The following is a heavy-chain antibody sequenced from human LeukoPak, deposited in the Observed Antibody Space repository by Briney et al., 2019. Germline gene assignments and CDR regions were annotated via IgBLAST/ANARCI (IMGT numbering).Heavy chain of an antibody. CDR3: AKSASGYSYGYAIGYYFDY. D-gene: IGHD5-18*01. V-gene: IGHV3-30*18. Sequence: GGSLRLSCAASGFTFSSYGMHWVRQAPGKGLEWVAVISYDGGNKYYAYSVKGRFTISRDNSKNTLYLQMNSLRAEDTAVYYCAKSASGYSYGYAIGYYFDYWGQGTLVTVSS. CDR2: ISYDGGNK. J-gene: IGHJ4*02. CDR1: GFTFSSYG.